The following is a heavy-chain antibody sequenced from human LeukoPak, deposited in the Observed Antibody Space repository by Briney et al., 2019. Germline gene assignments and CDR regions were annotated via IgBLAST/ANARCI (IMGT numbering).Heavy chain of an antibody. D-gene: IGHD3-22*01. CDR1: GFTFSDYY. Sequence: GGSLRLSCAASGFTFSDYYMSWIRQAPGKGLEGVSYISSSGSTIYYADSVKGRFTISRDHAKNSLYLQMNSLRAEDTAVYYCASAPDYYDSSGYYPNWFDPWGQGNLVTVSS. V-gene: IGHV3-11*01. J-gene: IGHJ5*02. CDR2: ISSSGSTI. CDR3: ASAPDYYDSSGYYPNWFDP.